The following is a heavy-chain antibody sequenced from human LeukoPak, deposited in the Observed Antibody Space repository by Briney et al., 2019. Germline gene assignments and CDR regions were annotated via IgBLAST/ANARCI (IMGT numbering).Heavy chain of an antibody. CDR3: TRVSRIDYGGNPEGDV. D-gene: IGHD4-23*01. CDR2: IYHSGST. Sequence: SQTLSLTCTVSGGSISSGGYYWSWIRQPPGKGLEWIGYIYHSGSTYYNPSLKSRVTISVDRSKNQFSLKLSSVTAADAAVYYCTRVSRIDYGGNPEGDVWDKGTTVIVSS. J-gene: IGHJ6*04. V-gene: IGHV4-30-2*01. CDR1: GGSISSGGYY.